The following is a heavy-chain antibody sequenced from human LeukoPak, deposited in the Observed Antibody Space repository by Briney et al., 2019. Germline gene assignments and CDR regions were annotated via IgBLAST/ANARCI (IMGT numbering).Heavy chain of an antibody. CDR2: TYYNSKWYT. CDR3: AKSSWAANKGGFNS. D-gene: IGHD1/OR15-1a*01. V-gene: IGHV6-1*01. Sequence: SQTLSLTCAISGDSVSTNSGAWIWLRQSPSRGLEWMGRTYYNSKWYTDYAISVESRITFNSDTSKNHFSLQLNSVTAEDTAVYYCAKSSWAANKGGFNSWGQGTLVTVSS. CDR1: GDSVSTNSGA. J-gene: IGHJ4*02.